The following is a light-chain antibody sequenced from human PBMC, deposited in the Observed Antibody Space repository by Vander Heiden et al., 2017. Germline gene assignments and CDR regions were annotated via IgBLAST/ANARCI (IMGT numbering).Light chain of an antibody. J-gene: IGLJ3*02. CDR2: YDC. Sequence: YVSAQPPSASVAPGHTAMITCGGNSKQTKSVHWYQQKPGQAPVLVIYYDCNRPSGIPDRFSGSNSGNTATLTISRVEAGDEADYYCQVWDNTSDHWVFGGGTKLAVL. CDR3: QVWDNTSDHWV. V-gene: IGLV3-21*04. CDR1: SKQTKS.